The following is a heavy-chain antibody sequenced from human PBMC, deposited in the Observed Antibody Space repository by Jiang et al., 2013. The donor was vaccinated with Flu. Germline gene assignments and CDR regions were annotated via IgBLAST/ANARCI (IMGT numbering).Heavy chain of an antibody. V-gene: IGHV4-39*07. CDR1: GGSISSSSYY. D-gene: IGHD3-22*01. J-gene: IGHJ4*02. CDR2: IYYSGST. Sequence: PGLVKPSETLSLTCTVSGGSISSSSYYWGWIRQPPGKGLEWIGSIYYSGSTYYNPSLKSRVTISVDTSKNQFSLKLSSVTAADTAVYYCARQTYYYDSSGYYGAVRQGNFDYWGQGTLVTVSS. CDR3: ARQTYYYDSSGYYGAVRQGNFDY.